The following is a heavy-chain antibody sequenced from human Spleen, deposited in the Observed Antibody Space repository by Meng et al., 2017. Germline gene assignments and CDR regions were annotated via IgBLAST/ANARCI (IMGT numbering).Heavy chain of an antibody. D-gene: IGHD6-19*01. CDR3: ARLTSVAGTSRGDY. V-gene: IGHV3-64*01. Sequence: GESLKISCAASGFTFSSYAMHWVRQAPGKGLEYVSAISSNGGSTYYANSVKGRFTISRDNSKNTLYLQMGSLRAEDMAVYYCARLTSVAGTSRGDYWGQGTLVTVSS. CDR2: ISSNGGST. J-gene: IGHJ4*02. CDR1: GFTFSSYA.